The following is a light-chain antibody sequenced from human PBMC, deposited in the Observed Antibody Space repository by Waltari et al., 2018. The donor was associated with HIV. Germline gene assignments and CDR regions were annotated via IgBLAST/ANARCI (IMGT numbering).Light chain of an antibody. Sequence: EIVLTQSPGTLSLSPGERATLSCRASQSLSSNYLAWYQEKPGQAPRLLIYAASSRASGIPDRFSGSAAWTDFTLTISRLEPEDFAVYYCQQYGSAPPITFGQGTRLEIK. CDR2: AAS. CDR1: QSLSSNY. J-gene: IGKJ5*01. V-gene: IGKV3-20*01. CDR3: QQYGSAPPIT.